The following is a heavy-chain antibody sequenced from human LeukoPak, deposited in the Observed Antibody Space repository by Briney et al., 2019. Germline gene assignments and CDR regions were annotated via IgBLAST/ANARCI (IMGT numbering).Heavy chain of an antibody. D-gene: IGHD3-10*01. Sequence: PGGSLRLSCAASGFTFSSYAMSWVRQAPGKGLEWVSIIYSGASTYYADSVKGRFTISRDNSKNTLYLQMNSLRAEDTAVYYCARAATLNYGSGSYLGFDPWGQGTLVTVSS. CDR2: IYSGAST. J-gene: IGHJ5*02. CDR1: GFTFSSYA. V-gene: IGHV3-53*01. CDR3: ARAATLNYGSGSYLGFDP.